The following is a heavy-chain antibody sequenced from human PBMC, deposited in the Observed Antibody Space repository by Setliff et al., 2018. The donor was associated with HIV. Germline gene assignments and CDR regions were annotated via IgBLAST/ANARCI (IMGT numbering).Heavy chain of an antibody. J-gene: IGHJ4*02. V-gene: IGHV4-39*07. CDR3: ARVKSGSLGGYVDY. CDR1: GGSISSSSYY. D-gene: IGHD3-10*01. Sequence: SETLSLTCTVSGGSISSSSYYWGWIRQPPGKGLEWIGSIYYSGSIYYNPSLKSRVTISVDTSKNQFSLKLSSVTAADTAVYHCARVKSGSLGGYVDYWGQGTLVTVSS. CDR2: IYYSGSI.